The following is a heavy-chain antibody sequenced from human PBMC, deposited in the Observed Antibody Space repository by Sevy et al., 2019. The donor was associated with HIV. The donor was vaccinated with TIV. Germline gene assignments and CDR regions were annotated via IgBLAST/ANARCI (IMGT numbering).Heavy chain of an antibody. CDR3: ARDQYCSSTSCYRFDP. D-gene: IGHD2-2*01. Sequence: SETLSLTCTVSGGSISSHYWSWIRQPAGKGLEWIGRIYTSGSTNYNPSLKSRVTMSVDTSKNQFSLKLSSVTAADTAVYYCARDQYCSSTSCYRFDPWGQGTLVTVSS. CDR2: IYTSGST. V-gene: IGHV4-4*07. CDR1: GGSISSHY. J-gene: IGHJ5*02.